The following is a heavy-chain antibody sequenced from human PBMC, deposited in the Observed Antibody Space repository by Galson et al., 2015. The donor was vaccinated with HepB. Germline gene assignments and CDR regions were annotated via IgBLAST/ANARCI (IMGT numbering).Heavy chain of an antibody. CDR2: IWYDGSNK. CDR3: ARDRGYSSGWSDAFDI. Sequence: SLRLSCAASGFTFSSYGMHWVRQAPGKGLEWVAVIWYDGSNKYYADSVKGRFTISRDNPKNTLYLQMNSLRAEDTAVYYCARDRGYSSGWSDAFDIWGQGTMVTVSS. D-gene: IGHD6-19*01. V-gene: IGHV3-33*01. CDR1: GFTFSSYG. J-gene: IGHJ3*02.